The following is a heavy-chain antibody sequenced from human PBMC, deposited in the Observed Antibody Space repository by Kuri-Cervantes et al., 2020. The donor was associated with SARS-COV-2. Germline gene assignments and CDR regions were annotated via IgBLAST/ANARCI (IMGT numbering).Heavy chain of an antibody. CDR3: ARSVVVPATRFDP. Sequence: SETLSLTCAVYGGSFSGYYWSWIRQSPGKGLAWIGEINHSGITNYNPSLKSRVTISVDTSKNQFSLKLSSVTAADTALYYCARSVVVPATRFDPWGQGTLVTVSS. CDR1: GGSFSGYY. D-gene: IGHD2-2*01. V-gene: IGHV4-34*01. J-gene: IGHJ5*02. CDR2: INHSGIT.